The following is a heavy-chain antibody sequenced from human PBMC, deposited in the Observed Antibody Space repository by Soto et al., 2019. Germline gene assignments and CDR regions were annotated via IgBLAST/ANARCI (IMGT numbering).Heavy chain of an antibody. D-gene: IGHD3-16*02. Sequence: QVHLVQSGAEVKNPGSSVKVSCTASGYIFSSYGITWVRQAPGQGLEWMGWISADSGDTNYAQKFQGRVTLTTDTSANTAYMELRTLISDDTAGYYCARGPSFIDTTGPWFDPWGQGTLVTVSS. CDR3: ARGPSFIDTTGPWFDP. CDR1: GYIFSSYG. J-gene: IGHJ5*02. CDR2: ISADSGDT. V-gene: IGHV1-18*01.